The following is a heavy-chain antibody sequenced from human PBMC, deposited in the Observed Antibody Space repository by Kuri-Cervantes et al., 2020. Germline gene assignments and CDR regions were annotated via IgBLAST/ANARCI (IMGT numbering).Heavy chain of an antibody. V-gene: IGHV4-59*01. CDR2: IYYSGST. D-gene: IGHD3-3*01. J-gene: IGHJ6*03. CDR1: GGSISSYY. CDR3: ARYTYYNFWSGYYKGYYMDV. Sequence: SETLSLTCTVSGGSISSYYWSWIRQPPGKGLEWIGYIYYSGSTNYNPSLKSRVTISVDTSKNQFSLKLSSVTAADTAVYYCARYTYYNFWSGYYKGYYMDVWGKGTTVTSP.